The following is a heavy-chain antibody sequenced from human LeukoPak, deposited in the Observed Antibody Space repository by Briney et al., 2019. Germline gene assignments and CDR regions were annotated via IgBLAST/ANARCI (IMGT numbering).Heavy chain of an antibody. CDR2: IWYDGSNK. Sequence: PGRSLRLSCAASGFTFSSYGMHWVRQAPGKGLEWVAVIWYDGSNKYYADSVKGRFTISRDKSKNTLYLQMNSLRAEDTAVYYCARDGGRELTGAFDIWGQGTMVTVSS. CDR3: ARDGGRELTGAFDI. V-gene: IGHV3-33*01. CDR1: GFTFSSYG. D-gene: IGHD1-26*01. J-gene: IGHJ3*02.